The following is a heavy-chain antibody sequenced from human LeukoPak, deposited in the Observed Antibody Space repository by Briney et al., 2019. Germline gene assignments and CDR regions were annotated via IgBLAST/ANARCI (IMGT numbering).Heavy chain of an antibody. CDR3: ARWTIAVAGVFDY. CDR2: INWNGGST. Sequence: GGSLKLSCAASGFTFKSYAMSWVRQAPGKGLEWVSGINWNGGSTGYADSVKGRFTISRDNAKNSLYLQMNSLRAEDTALYYCARWTIAVAGVFDYWGQGTLVTVSS. CDR1: GFTFKSYA. J-gene: IGHJ4*02. V-gene: IGHV3-20*04. D-gene: IGHD6-19*01.